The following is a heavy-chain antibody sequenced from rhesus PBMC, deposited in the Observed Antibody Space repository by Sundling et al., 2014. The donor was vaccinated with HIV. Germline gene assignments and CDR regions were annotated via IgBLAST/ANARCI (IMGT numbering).Heavy chain of an antibody. J-gene: IGHJ4*01. V-gene: IGHV4-147*01. Sequence: QVQLQESGPGLVKPSETLSLTCAVSGGSISTYYWNWIRQSPGKGLEWIGFISGDSGSTNYNPSLTSRVTISTDTSKNQFSLELRSVTAADTAVYYCAKEAGWNYPFDSWGQGVLVTVSS. CDR2: ISGDSGST. D-gene: IGHD1-1*01. CDR3: AKEAGWNYPFDS. CDR1: GGSISTYY.